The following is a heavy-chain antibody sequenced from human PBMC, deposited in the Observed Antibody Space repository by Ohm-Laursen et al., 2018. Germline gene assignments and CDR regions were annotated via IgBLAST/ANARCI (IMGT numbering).Heavy chain of an antibody. J-gene: IGHJ4*02. CDR1: GYTFTSYG. V-gene: IGHV1-18*01. D-gene: IGHD3-3*01. CDR3: ARDLRFLEWFSRSSRN. CDR2: ISAYNGNT. Sequence: SVKVSCKASGYTFTSYGISWVRQAPGQGLEWMGWISAYNGNTNYAQKLQGRVTMTTDTSTSTAYMELRSLRSDDTAVYYCARDLRFLEWFSRSSRNWGQGTLVTVSS.